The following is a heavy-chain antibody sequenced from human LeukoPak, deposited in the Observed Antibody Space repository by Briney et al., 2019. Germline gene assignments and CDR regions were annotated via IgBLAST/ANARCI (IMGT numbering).Heavy chain of an antibody. CDR2: INHSGST. V-gene: IGHV4-34*01. Sequence: PSETLSLTCAVYGGSFSGYYWSWIRQPPGKGLEWIGEINHSGSTNYNPSLKSRVTISVDTSKNQFSLKLSSVTAADTAVYYCARESLSGNYYGMDVWGQGTTVTVSS. CDR3: ARESLSGNYYGMDV. D-gene: IGHD2/OR15-2a*01. CDR1: GGSFSGYY. J-gene: IGHJ6*02.